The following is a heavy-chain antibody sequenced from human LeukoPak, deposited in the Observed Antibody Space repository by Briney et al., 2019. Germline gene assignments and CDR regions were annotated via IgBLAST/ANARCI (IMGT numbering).Heavy chain of an antibody. D-gene: IGHD3-3*01. Sequence: PSETLSLTCTVSGGSLSGYYWTWIRQPPGKGLEWIGDIYYSGSASYNPSLKSRVTISVDTSKNQFSLKLSSVTAADTAVYYCARAGKSYYDFWSGYYTGRWFDPWGQGTLVTVSS. V-gene: IGHV4-59*01. CDR3: ARAGKSYYDFWSGYYTGRWFDP. CDR2: IYYSGSA. J-gene: IGHJ5*02. CDR1: GGSLSGYY.